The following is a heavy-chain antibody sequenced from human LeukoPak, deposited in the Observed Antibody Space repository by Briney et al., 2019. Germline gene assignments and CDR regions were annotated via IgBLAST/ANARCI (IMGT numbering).Heavy chain of an antibody. CDR2: IYYSGST. J-gene: IGHJ3*02. Sequence: SSETLSLTCTVSGGSIRSYYWSWIRQPPGKGLEWVGYIYYSGSTNYNTSFKSRVTISLDTSRSQFSMKLNSVTAADTAVYYCAKSNGYGLVDIWGQGTMVTVSS. CDR1: GGSIRSYY. D-gene: IGHD3-10*01. CDR3: AKSNGYGLVDI. V-gene: IGHV4-59*12.